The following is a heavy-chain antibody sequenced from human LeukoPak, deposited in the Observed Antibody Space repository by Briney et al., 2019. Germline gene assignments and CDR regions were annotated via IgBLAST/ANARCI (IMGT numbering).Heavy chain of an antibody. Sequence: PGRSLRLSCAASGFAFSTYTMHWVRQAPGKGPEWVSVISHDDTHEYYADAVAGRFTISRDNSKNMLYLQMDSVRADDSAIYYCAVDLAHGVPDYFDYWGQGTLVTVSS. V-gene: IGHV3-30*04. J-gene: IGHJ4*02. CDR3: AVDLAHGVPDYFDY. CDR1: GFAFSTYT. CDR2: ISHDDTHE. D-gene: IGHD2-8*01.